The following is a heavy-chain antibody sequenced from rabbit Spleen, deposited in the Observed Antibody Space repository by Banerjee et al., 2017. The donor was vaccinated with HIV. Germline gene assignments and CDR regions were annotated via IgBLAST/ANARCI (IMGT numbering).Heavy chain of an antibody. V-gene: IGHV1S40*01. CDR1: GFSFNSGYD. CDR2: IYTGNSKT. J-gene: IGHJ4*01. Sequence: QSLEESGGGLVKPGASLTLTCKASGFSFNSGYDMCWVRQAPGKGLEWIACIYTGNSKTYYANWAKGRFTISKTSSTTVTLQMTSLTVADTATYFCARDLVAIIGWNFNLWGPGTLVTVS. CDR3: ARDLVAIIGWNFNL. D-gene: IGHD1-1*01.